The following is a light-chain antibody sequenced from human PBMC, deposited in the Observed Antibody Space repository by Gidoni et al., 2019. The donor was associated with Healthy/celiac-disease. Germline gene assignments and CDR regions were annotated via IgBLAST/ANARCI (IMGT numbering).Light chain of an antibody. CDR2: AAS. V-gene: IGKV1-39*01. Sequence: DIQMTQSPSSLSASVGDRVTITCRASQSISSYLNWYQQKPGKAPKLLIYAASSLQSGVPSRFSGSGSGTDFTLTISSLQPEDFAPYYCQQSYSTPPWTFXQXTKVEIK. J-gene: IGKJ1*01. CDR1: QSISSY. CDR3: QQSYSTPPWT.